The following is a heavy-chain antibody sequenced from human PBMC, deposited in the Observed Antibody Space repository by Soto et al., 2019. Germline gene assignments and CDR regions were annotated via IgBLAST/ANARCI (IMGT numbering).Heavy chain of an antibody. D-gene: IGHD3-16*01. Sequence: QVHLEESGGGLVKPGGSLRLSCTASGFIFSDYYMSWIRQAPGQGLEWVSDISNSGRITHHADSGEGRFTISRDNAKDSLYLQMNRLRPEDSAIYDCARDHGGGGLTLEYWGQGTLVTVSS. CDR1: GFIFSDYY. J-gene: IGHJ4*02. CDR2: ISNSGRIT. V-gene: IGHV3-11*01. CDR3: ARDHGGGGLTLEY.